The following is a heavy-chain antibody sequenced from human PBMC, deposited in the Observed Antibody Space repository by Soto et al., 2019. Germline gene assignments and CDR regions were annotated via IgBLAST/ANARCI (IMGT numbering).Heavy chain of an antibody. CDR1: GGSLSGYY. D-gene: IGHD3-22*01. CDR3: ARGRVGYYYDSSGYYGSCRRAPRDPHCYFDY. V-gene: IGHV4-34*01. Sequence: SETLSLTCAVYGGSLSGYYWSWIRQFPGKGLEWIGEIYHSGSTRYNPSLKSRGTISVDTSKNQFSLQLRSVTAADTAVYYCARGRVGYYYDSSGYYGSCRRAPRDPHCYFDYWGQGTLVTVSS. CDR2: IYHSGST. J-gene: IGHJ4*02.